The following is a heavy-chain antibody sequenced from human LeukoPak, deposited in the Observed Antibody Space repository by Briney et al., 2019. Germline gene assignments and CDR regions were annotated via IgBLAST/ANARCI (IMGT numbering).Heavy chain of an antibody. D-gene: IGHD5-18*01. J-gene: IGHJ6*03. Sequence: ASVKVSCKASGYTFTSNGISWVRQAPGQGLEWMGWISAYNGNTNYAQKLQGRVTMTTDTSTSTAYMELRSLRSDDTAVYYCARDRPTAMDYYYYMDVWGKGTTVTVSS. CDR3: ARDRPTAMDYYYYMDV. CDR2: ISAYNGNT. V-gene: IGHV1-18*01. CDR1: GYTFTSNG.